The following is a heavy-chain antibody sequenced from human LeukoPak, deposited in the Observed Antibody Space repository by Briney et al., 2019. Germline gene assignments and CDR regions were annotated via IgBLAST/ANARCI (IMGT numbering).Heavy chain of an antibody. CDR1: GGSISSYC. D-gene: IGHD3-10*01. CDR2: ICSSGST. V-gene: IGHV4-4*07. J-gene: IGHJ5*02. CDR3: ARDRGTDGSDQLDP. Sequence: SETLSLTCIVSGGSISSYCWIWVRQPAEKGLEWIGRICSSGSTIYNPSLKSRVAMSSDMSNNQFSLRLSSVTAADTAVYYCARDRGTDGSDQLDPWGQGTLVTVSS.